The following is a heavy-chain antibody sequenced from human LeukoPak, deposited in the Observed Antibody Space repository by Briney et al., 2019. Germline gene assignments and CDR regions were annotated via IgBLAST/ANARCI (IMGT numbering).Heavy chain of an antibody. D-gene: IGHD3-22*01. J-gene: IGHJ4*02. V-gene: IGHV1-18*04. CDR2: INTYNGNT. Sequence: ASVKVSCKASGYTFNSHGISWVRQAPGQGLEWMAWINTYNGNTNYAQKFQGRVTMTTDTSTSTAYMELRRLISDDTAVYYCARDRGHGGYYDSSGYYSTPNFVYWGQGTLVTVSS. CDR1: GYTFNSHG. CDR3: ARDRGHGGYYDSSGYYSTPNFVY.